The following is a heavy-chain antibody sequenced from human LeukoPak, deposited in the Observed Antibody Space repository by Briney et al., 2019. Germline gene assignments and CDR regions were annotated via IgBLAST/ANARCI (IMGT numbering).Heavy chain of an antibody. CDR1: GFTFSSYA. CDR3: AKLWFGELYTDY. Sequence: GRSLRLSCAASGFTFSSYAMHWVRQAPGKGLEWVAVISYDGSNKYYADSVKGRFTISRDNSKNTLYLQMNSLRAEDTAVYYCAKLWFGELYTDYWGQGTLVTVSS. V-gene: IGHV3-30*04. D-gene: IGHD3-10*01. J-gene: IGHJ4*02. CDR2: ISYDGSNK.